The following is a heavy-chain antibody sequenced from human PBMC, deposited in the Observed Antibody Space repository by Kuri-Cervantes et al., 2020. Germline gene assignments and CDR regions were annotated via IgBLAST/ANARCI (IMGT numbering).Heavy chain of an antibody. CDR1: GFTFDDYA. CDR3: AKDPASSSWYRGGGWFDP. Sequence: SLKISCAASGFTFDDYAMHWVRQVPGKGLEWVSGINWNSDNIGYADSVKGRFTISRDNAKNSLYLQMNSLRAEDTALYYCAKDPASSSWYRGGGWFDPWGQGTLVTVSS. V-gene: IGHV3-9*01. J-gene: IGHJ5*02. D-gene: IGHD6-13*01. CDR2: INWNSDNI.